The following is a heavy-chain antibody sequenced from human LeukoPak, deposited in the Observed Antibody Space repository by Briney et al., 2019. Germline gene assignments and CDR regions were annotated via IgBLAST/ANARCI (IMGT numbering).Heavy chain of an antibody. J-gene: IGHJ4*02. CDR2: IYHSGST. Sequence: SETLSLTCTVSGYSISSGYYRGWIRQPPGKGLEWIGSIYHSGSTYYNPSLKSRVTISVDTSKNQFSLKLSSVTAADTAVYYWARKDPIYYDSSGYYYHYFDYWGQGTLVTVSS. D-gene: IGHD3-22*01. CDR1: GYSISSGYY. CDR3: ARKDPIYYDSSGYYYHYFDY. V-gene: IGHV4-38-2*02.